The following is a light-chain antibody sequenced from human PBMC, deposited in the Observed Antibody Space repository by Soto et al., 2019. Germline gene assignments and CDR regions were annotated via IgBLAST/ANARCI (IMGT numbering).Light chain of an antibody. J-gene: IGKJ1*01. V-gene: IGKV1-5*03. CDR2: KAS. Sequence: DIQMTQSPSTLSGSVGDRVTITCRASQTISSWLAWYQQKPGKAPKLLIYKASTLKSGVPSRCSGSGSGTEFTLTISSLQPDDFATYYCQHYNSYSEAFGQGTKVALK. CDR1: QTISSW. CDR3: QHYNSYSEA.